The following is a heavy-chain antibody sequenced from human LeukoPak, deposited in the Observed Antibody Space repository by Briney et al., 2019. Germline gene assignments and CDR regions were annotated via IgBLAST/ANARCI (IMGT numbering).Heavy chain of an antibody. CDR3: ASSSTPDSGYSYY. Sequence: GGSLRLSCAASGFTFSSYAMSWVRQAPGKGLEWVSSISSSSSYIYYADSVKGRFTISRDNAKNSLYLQMNSLRAEDTAVYYCASSSTPDSGYSYYWGQGTLVTVSS. D-gene: IGHD3-22*01. V-gene: IGHV3-21*01. J-gene: IGHJ4*02. CDR1: GFTFSSYA. CDR2: ISSSSSYI.